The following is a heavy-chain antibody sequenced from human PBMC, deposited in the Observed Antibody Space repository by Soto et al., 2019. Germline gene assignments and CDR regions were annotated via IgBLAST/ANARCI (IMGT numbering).Heavy chain of an antibody. CDR2: ISAYNGNT. D-gene: IGHD6-19*01. V-gene: IGHV1-18*01. J-gene: IGHJ4*02. CDR1: GYTFTSYG. CDR3: ARDRSGSGWYGHFDY. Sequence: ASVKVSCKASGYTFTSYGIGWVRQAPGQGLEWMGWISAYNGNTNYAQKLQGRVTMTTDTPTSTAYMELRSLRSDDTAVYYCARDRSGSGWYGHFDYWGQGSLVTVSS.